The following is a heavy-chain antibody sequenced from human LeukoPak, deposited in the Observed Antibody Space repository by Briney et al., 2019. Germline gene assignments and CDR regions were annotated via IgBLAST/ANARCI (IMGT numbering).Heavy chain of an antibody. CDR1: GGSFSGYY. CDR3: ARGGIVTAGTKWLNY. Sequence: SETLSLTCAVYGGSFSGYYWSWIRQPPGKGLEWIGEINHSGSTNYNPSLKSRATISVDTSESQFSLKLNSVTAADTAVYFCARGGIVTAGTKWLNYWGQGTLVTVSS. J-gene: IGHJ4*02. D-gene: IGHD6-13*01. CDR2: INHSGST. V-gene: IGHV4-34*01.